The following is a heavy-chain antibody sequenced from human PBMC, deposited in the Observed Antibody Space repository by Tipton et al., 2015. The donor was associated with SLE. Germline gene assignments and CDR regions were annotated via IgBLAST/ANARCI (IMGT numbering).Heavy chain of an antibody. V-gene: IGHV1-8*02. CDR3: ATSYYYDSSGYPGAFDI. J-gene: IGHJ3*02. Sequence: QLVQSGAEVKKPGASVKVSCKASGYTFTSYDINWVRQATGQGLEWMGWMNPNSGNTGYAQKFQGRVTMTRNTSVSTAYMELSSLRSEDTAVYYCATSYYYDSSGYPGAFDIWGQGTMVTVSS. CDR2: MNPNSGNT. CDR1: GYTFTSYD. D-gene: IGHD3-22*01.